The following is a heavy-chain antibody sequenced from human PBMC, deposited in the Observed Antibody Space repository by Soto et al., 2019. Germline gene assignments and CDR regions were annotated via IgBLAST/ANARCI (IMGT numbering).Heavy chain of an antibody. J-gene: IGHJ5*02. D-gene: IGHD5-18*01. CDR3: ARARGQLWLGFDP. Sequence: LSETLSLTCTVSGGSISSYYWSWIRQPPVNGLEFIGYIYYIFSTNYEPSVKSRVTMAGYTCKSEFALKLISVTAADTAVYYCARARGQLWLGFDPWGQGTLVTVS. CDR1: GGSISSYY. V-gene: IGHV4-59*01. CDR2: IYYIFST.